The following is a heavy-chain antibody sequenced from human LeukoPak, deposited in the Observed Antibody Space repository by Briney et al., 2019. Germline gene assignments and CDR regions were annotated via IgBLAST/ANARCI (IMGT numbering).Heavy chain of an antibody. D-gene: IGHD1-26*01. CDR1: GFTFSNYP. CDR3: AKRYSGSSGLYNFDY. V-gene: IGHV3-23*01. CDR2: ITGSTGST. Sequence: PGGSLRLSCTASGFTFSNYPMTWVRQAPGKGLEAVSSITGSTGSTYYADSVKGRFTISRDNSKNTLYLQMNRLRAGDTAVYYCAKRYSGSSGLYNFDYWGQGTLVTVSS. J-gene: IGHJ4*02.